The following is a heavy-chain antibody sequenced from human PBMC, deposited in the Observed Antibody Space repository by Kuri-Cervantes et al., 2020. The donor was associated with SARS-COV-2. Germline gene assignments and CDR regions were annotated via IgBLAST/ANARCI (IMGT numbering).Heavy chain of an antibody. CDR2: LTNDGSDA. J-gene: IGHJ4*02. Sequence: SLNTSWVASGFTFSSYWMHWVRRAPGKGLVWVSRLTNDGSDAIFADSVKGRFTISRDNAKNMLYLYMNSLRADDTAVYYCARDSMTTRDFDYWGQGTLVTVSS. D-gene: IGHD4-11*01. CDR1: GFTFSSYW. V-gene: IGHV3-74*01. CDR3: ARDSMTTRDFDY.